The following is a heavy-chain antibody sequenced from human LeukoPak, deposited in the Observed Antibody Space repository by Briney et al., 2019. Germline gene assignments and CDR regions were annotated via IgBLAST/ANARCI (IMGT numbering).Heavy chain of an antibody. CDR2: IYYTGKT. CDR3: ARDREGEQLLDYGDYVSPSRLIDY. J-gene: IGHJ4*02. Sequence: SETLSLTCTVSGDSVSNGNYYWSWLRQPPGKALEWIGYIYYTGKTYYNPSLEGRVTILVDTSRNHFSVKLGSVTAADTAVYYCARDREGEQLLDYGDYVSPSRLIDYWGQGTLVTVSS. CDR1: GDSVSNGNYY. D-gene: IGHD4-17*01. V-gene: IGHV4-61*03.